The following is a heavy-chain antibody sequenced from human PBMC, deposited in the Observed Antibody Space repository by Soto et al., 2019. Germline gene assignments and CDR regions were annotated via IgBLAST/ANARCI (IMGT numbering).Heavy chain of an antibody. V-gene: IGHV4-34*01. CDR1: GGSFSGYY. CDR2: INHSGST. D-gene: IGHD3-10*01. Sequence: TSETLSLTCAVYGGSFSGYYWSWIRQPPGKGLEWIGEINHSGSTNYNPSLKSRVTISVDTSKNQFSLKLSSVTAADTAVYYCARGRGYGSGSPGGYYYYYYMDVWGKGTTVTVSS. CDR3: ARGRGYGSGSPGGYYYYYYMDV. J-gene: IGHJ6*03.